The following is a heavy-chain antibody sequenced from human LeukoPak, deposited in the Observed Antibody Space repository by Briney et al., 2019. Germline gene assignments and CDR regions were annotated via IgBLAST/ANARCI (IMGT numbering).Heavy chain of an antibody. CDR2: INPTGGST. V-gene: IGHV1-46*01. Sequence: ASVKVSCKASGYTFTSYYMHWVRQAPGQGLEWMGLINPTGGSTGYAQKFQGRVTMTRDMSTSTDYMELSSLRSEDTAIYYCAGDNSVGDNAWWFDPWGQETLVTVSS. CDR3: AGDNSVGDNAWWFDP. J-gene: IGHJ5*02. CDR1: GYTFTSYY. D-gene: IGHD1-26*01.